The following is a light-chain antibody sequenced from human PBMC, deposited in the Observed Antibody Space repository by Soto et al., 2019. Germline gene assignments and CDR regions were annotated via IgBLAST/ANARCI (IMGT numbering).Light chain of an antibody. J-gene: IGKJ1*01. CDR2: GVS. CDR1: QSVSSTY. Sequence: EIVLTQSPGTLSLSPGERVTLSCRASQSVSSTYLAWYQQKPGQAPRLLIYGVSSRATGIPDRFSGSGSGTDFTLTISRLEPEDFAVYYCQHYGSSRTFGQGTKVDI. CDR3: QHYGSSRT. V-gene: IGKV3-20*01.